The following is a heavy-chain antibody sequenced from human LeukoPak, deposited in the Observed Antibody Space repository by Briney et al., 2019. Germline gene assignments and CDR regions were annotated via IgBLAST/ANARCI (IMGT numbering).Heavy chain of an antibody. J-gene: IGHJ4*02. Sequence: GASVKVSCKASGYTFTSYGISWVRQAPGQGLEWMGWSSGYNGNTNYAQKFQGRVTMTRDTSISTAYMELSRLRSDDTAVDYCARDPGGGYGYSYGFYDYWGQGTLVTVSS. CDR1: GYTFTSYG. CDR2: SSGYNGNT. V-gene: IGHV1-18*01. D-gene: IGHD5-18*01. CDR3: ARDPGGGYGYSYGFYDY.